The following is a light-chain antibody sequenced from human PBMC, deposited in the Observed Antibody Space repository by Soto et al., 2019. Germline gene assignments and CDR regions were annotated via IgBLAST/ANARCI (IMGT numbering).Light chain of an antibody. CDR1: QNISTF. V-gene: IGKV1-39*01. J-gene: IGKJ2*02. CDR2: AAS. Sequence: DIQMTQSPSSLSASVGDRVTINCRARQNISTFLNWYQQEPGKAPKLLIYAASRLQGGVPSRFSGSGSGTDFTLTITSLQPEDFASYYCQQSYSTWCTFGQGTKLEIK. CDR3: QQSYSTWCT.